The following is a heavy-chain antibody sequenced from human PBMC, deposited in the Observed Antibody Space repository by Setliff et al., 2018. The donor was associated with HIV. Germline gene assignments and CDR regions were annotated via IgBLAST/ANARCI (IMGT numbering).Heavy chain of an antibody. CDR2: IYYSGST. CDR1: GGSISSGGYY. Sequence: SETLSLTCTVSGGSISSGGYYWSWIRQHPGKGLEWIGYIYYSGSTYYNPSLKSRVTISVDTSKNQFSLKLSSVTAADTAVYYCARKVVVIDQYAFDIWGQGTMVTISS. CDR3: ARKVVVIDQYAFDI. J-gene: IGHJ3*02. D-gene: IGHD3-22*01. V-gene: IGHV4-31*03.